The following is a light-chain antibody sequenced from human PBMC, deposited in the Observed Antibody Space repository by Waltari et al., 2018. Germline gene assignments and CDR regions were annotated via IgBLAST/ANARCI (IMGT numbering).Light chain of an antibody. Sequence: SSELTQPPSVTVSPGQTAKITCSGDALATQYGYWYQQKPGQAPVLLIYKDTERPSGIPGRCSGSSSGTTVTLTVSGVQAEDEADYYCQSTDRSVFFGGGTKLTVL. V-gene: IGLV3-25*03. CDR2: KDT. CDR1: ALATQY. J-gene: IGLJ2*01. CDR3: QSTDRSVF.